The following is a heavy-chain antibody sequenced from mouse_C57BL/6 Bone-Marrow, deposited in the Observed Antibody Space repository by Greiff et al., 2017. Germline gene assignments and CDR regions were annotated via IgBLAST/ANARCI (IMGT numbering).Heavy chain of an antibody. CDR1: GYTFTSYW. CDR3: ATSNYYGSSYWYFDV. V-gene: IGHV1-55*01. CDR2: IYPGSGST. Sequence: QVQLQQPGAELVKPGASVKMSCKASGYTFTSYWITWVKQRPGQGLEWIGDIYPGSGSTNYNEKFKSKATLTVDTSSSTAYMQLSSLTSEASAVYYCATSNYYGSSYWYFDVWGTGTTVTVSS. D-gene: IGHD1-1*01. J-gene: IGHJ1*03.